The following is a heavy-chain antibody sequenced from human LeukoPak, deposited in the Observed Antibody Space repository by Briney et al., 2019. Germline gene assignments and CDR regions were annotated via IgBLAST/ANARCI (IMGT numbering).Heavy chain of an antibody. J-gene: IGHJ5*02. V-gene: IGHV4-34*01. D-gene: IGHD6-19*01. Sequence: PSETLSLTCAVYGGSFSGYYWSWIRQPPGKGLEWIGEINHSGSTYYNPSLRSRVTISVDRSKNQFSLKLSSVTAADTAVYYCARDLGYSSAWGQGTLVTVSS. CDR1: GGSFSGYY. CDR3: ARDLGYSSA. CDR2: INHSGST.